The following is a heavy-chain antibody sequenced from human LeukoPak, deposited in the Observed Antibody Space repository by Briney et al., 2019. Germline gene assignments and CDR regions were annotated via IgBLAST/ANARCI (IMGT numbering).Heavy chain of an antibody. V-gene: IGHV4-39*07. J-gene: IGHJ3*02. CDR1: GGSNSSSSDF. D-gene: IGHD1-26*01. Sequence: SETLSLTCTVSGGSNSSSSDFWGWVRQPPGKGLDWIGTMYDSGRTYYNSSLKSRVTISVDTSKNHFSLKLSSVTAADTAAYYCATGRAVGAADAFDIWGQGTMVTVSS. CDR2: MYDSGRT. CDR3: ATGRAVGAADAFDI.